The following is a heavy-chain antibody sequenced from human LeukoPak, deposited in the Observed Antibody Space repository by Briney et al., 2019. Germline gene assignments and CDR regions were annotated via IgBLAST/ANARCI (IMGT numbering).Heavy chain of an antibody. CDR2: XDPSDSYT. J-gene: IGHJ5*02. CDR3: ARQVTMVRGVIGFDP. D-gene: IGHD3-10*01. V-gene: IGHV5-10-1*01. Sequence: WMXXXDPSDSYTNYSPSFQGHVTISADKSISTAYLQWSSLKASDTAMYYCARQVTMVRGVIGFDPWGQGTLVTVSS.